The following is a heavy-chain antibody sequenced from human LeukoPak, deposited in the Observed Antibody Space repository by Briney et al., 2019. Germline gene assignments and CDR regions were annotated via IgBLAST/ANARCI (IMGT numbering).Heavy chain of an antibody. CDR3: ARKARIAAAGTDYYYYYMDV. V-gene: IGHV3-21*01. Sequence: GGSLRLSCAASGFTFSSYSMNWVRQAPGKGLEWVSSISSSSSYIYYADSVKGRFTISRDNAQNSLYLQMNSLRAEDTAVYYCARKARIAAAGTDYYYYYMDVWGKGTTVTVSS. D-gene: IGHD6-13*01. CDR1: GFTFSSYS. J-gene: IGHJ6*03. CDR2: ISSSSSYI.